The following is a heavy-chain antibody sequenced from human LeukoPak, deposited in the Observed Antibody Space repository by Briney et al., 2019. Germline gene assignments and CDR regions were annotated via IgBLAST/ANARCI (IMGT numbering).Heavy chain of an antibody. D-gene: IGHD3-22*01. CDR3: ARGDYFDSSGYSGASLFDY. V-gene: IGHV1-18*01. Sequence: GGSVRVSCTASGYTFTSYGISWVRQAPGEGLEWMGWISVYNGNTNYAQKLKGRVTITTDKSTTTAYIELRSLRSDDTAVYYCARGDYFDSSGYSGASLFDYWGQGTLVTVSS. CDR2: ISVYNGNT. J-gene: IGHJ4*02. CDR1: GYTFTSYG.